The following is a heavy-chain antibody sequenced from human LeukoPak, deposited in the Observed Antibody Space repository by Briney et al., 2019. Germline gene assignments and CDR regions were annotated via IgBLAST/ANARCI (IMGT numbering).Heavy chain of an antibody. CDR1: GYTCSHYA. CDR3: ARDPTTGWIPDGKFSSDYFFDS. Sequence: ASVKVSCKASGYTCSHYAIHWVRQAPGQRLEWMGWINAGNGNTKNSQKLQGRVTITRDTSASTVYMELSSLRSEDTAIYYCARDPTTGWIPDGKFSSDYFFDSWGRGTLVTVSS. CDR2: INAGNGNT. D-gene: IGHD4-17*01. V-gene: IGHV1-3*01. J-gene: IGHJ4*02.